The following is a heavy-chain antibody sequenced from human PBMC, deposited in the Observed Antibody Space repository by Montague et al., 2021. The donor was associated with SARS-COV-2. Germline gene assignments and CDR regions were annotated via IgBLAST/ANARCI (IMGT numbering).Heavy chain of an antibody. Sequence: LRLSCAASGFTFSSHWMHWVRQLPGKGLLWVSRINTGGTTTNYADSVKGRFTISRDNAKNSMYLQMNSLRVEDTAVYYCATDRTVAPGYGFDPWGQGTLVTVSS. CDR1: GFTFSSHW. V-gene: IGHV3-74*01. CDR2: INTGGTTT. D-gene: IGHD3-9*01. J-gene: IGHJ5*02. CDR3: ATDRTVAPGYGFDP.